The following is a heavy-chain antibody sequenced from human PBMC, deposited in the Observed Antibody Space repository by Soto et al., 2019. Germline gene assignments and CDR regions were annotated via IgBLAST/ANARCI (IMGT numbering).Heavy chain of an antibody. D-gene: IGHD3-10*01. CDR3: ASGSPGPGDQ. J-gene: IGHJ4*02. V-gene: IGHV1-8*01. CDR2: MNPHSGDT. Sequence: GYSVKVSCKASGYSFTSLHFKWVRQATGQGLEWIGWMNPHSGDTGCAQRFQGRVTMTRHTSITTAYMELRSLRSQDTAVYYGASGSPGPGDQWGQVTQVTV. CDR1: GYSFTSLH.